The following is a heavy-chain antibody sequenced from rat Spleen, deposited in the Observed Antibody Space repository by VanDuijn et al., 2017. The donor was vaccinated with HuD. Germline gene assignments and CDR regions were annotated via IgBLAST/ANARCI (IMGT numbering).Heavy chain of an antibody. CDR1: GFTFSNYG. D-gene: IGHD4-3*01. Sequence: EVQLVESGGGLVQPGRSMKLSCAASGFTFSNYGMAWVRQAPTKGLEWVATISYDGSSTYYRDSVKGRFTISRDNAKNTLYLQMDSLRSEDTATYYCARETVYNSYFDYWGQGVMVTVSS. CDR2: ISYDGSST. V-gene: IGHV5-29*01. J-gene: IGHJ2*01. CDR3: ARETVYNSYFDY.